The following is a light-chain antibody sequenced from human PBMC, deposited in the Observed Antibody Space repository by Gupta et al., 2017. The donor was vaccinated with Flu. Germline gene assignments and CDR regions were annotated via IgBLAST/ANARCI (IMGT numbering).Light chain of an antibody. Sequence: DIQMTQSPSSLSASVGDRVTITCRASQGIINNLAWFQQKPGKGPKSLIYGAPSLQSGVPSKFSGSGSVSGTDFTLTISSLQPEDSATYFCQQYNSYPHTFGQGTRLEIQ. CDR3: QQYNSYPHT. J-gene: IGKJ5*01. CDR2: GAP. CDR1: QGIINN. V-gene: IGKV1-16*02.